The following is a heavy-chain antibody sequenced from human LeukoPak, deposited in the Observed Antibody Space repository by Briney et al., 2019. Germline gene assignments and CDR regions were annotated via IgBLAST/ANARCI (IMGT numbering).Heavy chain of an antibody. V-gene: IGHV1-18*04. CDR1: GYTFTSYY. CDR2: ISAYNGNT. J-gene: IGHJ4*02. CDR3: AREVRNYDFWSGAPHYFDY. Sequence: GASVKVSCKASGYTFTSYYMHWVRQAPGQGLEWMGWISAYNGNTNCAQKLQGRVTMTTDTSTSTAYMELRSLRSDDTAVYYCAREVRNYDFWSGAPHYFDYWGQGTLVTVSS. D-gene: IGHD3-3*01.